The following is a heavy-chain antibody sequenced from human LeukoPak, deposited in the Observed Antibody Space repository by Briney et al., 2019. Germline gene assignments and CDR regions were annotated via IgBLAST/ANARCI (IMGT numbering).Heavy chain of an antibody. J-gene: IGHJ5*01. Sequence: GGSLRLSCAASGFTFNIYAMSWVRQAPEKGLEWVSRSSSSGEYTFYAGSVKGRFTITRDNSRNTLYLQMSSLRAEDTAIYYCVKDRPNYFGSDGHYYRRDGDSWGQGTLVTVSS. V-gene: IGHV3-23*01. CDR2: SSSSGEYT. D-gene: IGHD2/OR15-2a*01. CDR3: VKDRPNYFGSDGHYYRRDGDS. CDR1: GFTFNIYA.